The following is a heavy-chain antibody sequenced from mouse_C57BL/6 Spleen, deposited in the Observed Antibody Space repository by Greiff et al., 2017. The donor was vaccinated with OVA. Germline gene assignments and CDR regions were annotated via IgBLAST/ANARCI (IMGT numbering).Heavy chain of an antibody. Sequence: QVQLQQPGAELVKPGASVKLSCKASGYTFTSYWMHWVKQRPGQGLEWIGMIHPNSGSTNYNEKFKRKATLTVDKSSRTAYMQLDIRTSEDSAVYYCARGGNYGSYAMDYWGQGTSVTVSS. CDR3: ARGGNYGSYAMDY. V-gene: IGHV1-64*01. CDR2: IHPNSGST. CDR1: GYTFTSYW. D-gene: IGHD2-1*01. J-gene: IGHJ4*01.